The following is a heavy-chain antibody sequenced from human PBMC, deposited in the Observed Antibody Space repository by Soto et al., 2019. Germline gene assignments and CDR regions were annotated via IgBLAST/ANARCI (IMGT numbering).Heavy chain of an antibody. CDR2: MNPNSGNT. D-gene: IGHD6-6*01. CDR3: ARGISSSPGMKDFFYYYYYMDV. V-gene: IGHV1-8*01. Sequence: ASVKVSCKASGYTFTSYDINWVRQATGQGLEWMGWMNPNSGNTGYAQKFQGRVTMTRNTSISTAYMELSSLRSEDTAVYYCARGISSSPGMKDFFYYYYYMDVWGKGTTVTVSS. J-gene: IGHJ6*03. CDR1: GYTFTSYD.